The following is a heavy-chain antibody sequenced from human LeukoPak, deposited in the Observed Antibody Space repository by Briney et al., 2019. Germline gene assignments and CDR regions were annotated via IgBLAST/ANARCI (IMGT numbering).Heavy chain of an antibody. CDR1: GFTFSSYA. Sequence: SGGSLRLSCAASGFTFSSYAMSWVRQAPGKGLEWISSISGGSTYIYYADSVRGRFTISRDNAKNSLYLQMNSLRAEDTAVYYCARAFYYDSSGDDAFDIWGQGTMVTVSS. J-gene: IGHJ3*02. V-gene: IGHV3-21*01. CDR3: ARAFYYDSSGDDAFDI. CDR2: ISGGSTYI. D-gene: IGHD3-22*01.